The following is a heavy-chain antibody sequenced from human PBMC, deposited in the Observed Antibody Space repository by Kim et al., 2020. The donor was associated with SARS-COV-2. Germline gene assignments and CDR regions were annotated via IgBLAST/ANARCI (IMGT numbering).Heavy chain of an antibody. V-gene: IGHV3-23*01. CDR2: ISGSGGST. D-gene: IGHD5-18*01. CDR1: GFTFSSYA. Sequence: GGSLRLSCAASGFTFSSYAMSWVRQAPGKGLEWVSAISGSGGSTYYADSVKGRFTISRDNSKNTLYLQMNSLRAEDTAVYYCAKGHIQLWLHRGDFDYWGQGTLVTVSS. CDR3: AKGHIQLWLHRGDFDY. J-gene: IGHJ4*02.